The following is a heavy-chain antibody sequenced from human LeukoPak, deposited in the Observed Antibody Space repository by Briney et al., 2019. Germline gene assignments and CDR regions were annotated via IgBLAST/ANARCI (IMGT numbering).Heavy chain of an antibody. Sequence: LVKVSCKASGGTFSSYAISWVRQAPGQGLEWMGGIIPIFGTANYAQKFQGRVTITADESTSTAYMELSSLRSEDTAVYYCASGGYSGYDWDLYYFDYWGQGTLVTVSS. CDR2: IIPIFGTA. V-gene: IGHV1-69*01. CDR1: GGTFSSYA. D-gene: IGHD5-12*01. J-gene: IGHJ4*02. CDR3: ASGGYSGYDWDLYYFDY.